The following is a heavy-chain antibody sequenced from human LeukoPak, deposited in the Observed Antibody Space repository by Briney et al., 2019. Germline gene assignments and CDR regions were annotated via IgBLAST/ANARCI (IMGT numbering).Heavy chain of an antibody. Sequence: ASVTVSCTASGYTFTSYYMHWVRQAPGQGLEWMGIINPSGGSTSYAQKFQGRVTMTRDTSTSTVYMELSSLRSEDTAVYYCARSLYANNWFDPWGQGTLVTVSS. D-gene: IGHD5/OR15-5a*01. CDR3: ARSLYANNWFDP. CDR2: INPSGGST. CDR1: GYTFTSYY. V-gene: IGHV1-46*01. J-gene: IGHJ5*02.